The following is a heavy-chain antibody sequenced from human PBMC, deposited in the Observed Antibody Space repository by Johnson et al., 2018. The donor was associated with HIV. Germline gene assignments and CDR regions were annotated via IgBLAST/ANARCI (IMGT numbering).Heavy chain of an antibody. CDR2: ISYDGSNK. J-gene: IGHJ3*02. V-gene: IGHV3-30*18. D-gene: IGHD3-3*01. CDR1: GFTFSSYG. CDR3: AKGITIFAVKSAVDI. Sequence: QVQLVESGGGVVQSGRSLRLSCAASGFTFSSYGMHWVRQAPGKGLEWVAVISYDGSNKFYADSVRGRFTISRDNSKNTFYLQMNSLRGEDTAVYYCAKGITIFAVKSAVDIWGQGTMVTVSS.